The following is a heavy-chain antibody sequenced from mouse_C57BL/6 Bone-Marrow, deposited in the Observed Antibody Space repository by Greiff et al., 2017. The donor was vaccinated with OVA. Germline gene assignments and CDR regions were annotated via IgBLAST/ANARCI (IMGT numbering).Heavy chain of an antibody. J-gene: IGHJ1*03. Sequence: QVQLQQPGAELVKPGASVKLSCKASGYTFTSYWMQWVKQRPGQGLEWIGEIDPSDSYTNYNQKFKGKATLTVDTSSSTAYMQLSSLTSADSAVYYCARGGDYDVWGTGTTVTVSS. D-gene: IGHD2-4*01. CDR3: ARGGDYDV. V-gene: IGHV1-50*01. CDR1: GYTFTSYW. CDR2: IDPSDSYT.